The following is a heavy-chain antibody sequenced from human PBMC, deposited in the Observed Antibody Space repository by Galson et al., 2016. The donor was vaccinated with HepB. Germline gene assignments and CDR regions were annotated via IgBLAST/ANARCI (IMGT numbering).Heavy chain of an antibody. D-gene: IGHD1-20*01. Sequence: ETLSLTCAVYGGSFSGLYWNWIRQPPGKGLEWIGEINQSGSTNYNPSLKSRVTMSLDTSKRRFSLRLRSATAADTAVYFCARGTRFSYKWSFDSWGRGALVTVSS. V-gene: IGHV4-34*01. CDR3: ARGTRFSYKWSFDS. CDR1: GGSFSGLY. J-gene: IGHJ4*02. CDR2: INQSGST.